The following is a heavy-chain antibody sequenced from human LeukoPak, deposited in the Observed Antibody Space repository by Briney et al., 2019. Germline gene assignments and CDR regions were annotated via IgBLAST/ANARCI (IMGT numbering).Heavy chain of an antibody. CDR1: GYTFTSYD. CDR3: ARSCIAVAGSHYYYGMDV. CDR2: ISAYNGNT. Sequence: ASVKVSCKASGYTFTSYDISWVRQAPGQGLEWMGWISAYNGNTNYAQKLQGRVTMTTDTSTGTAYMELRSLRSDDTAVYYCARSCIAVAGSHYYYGMDVWGQGTTVTVSS. J-gene: IGHJ6*02. D-gene: IGHD6-19*01. V-gene: IGHV1-18*01.